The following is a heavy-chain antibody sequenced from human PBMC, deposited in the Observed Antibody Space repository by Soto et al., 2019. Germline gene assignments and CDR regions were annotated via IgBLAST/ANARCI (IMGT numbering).Heavy chain of an antibody. Sequence: QVQLVESGGGVVQPGRSLRLSCAASGFTFSSYGMHWVRQAPGKGLEWVAVIWYDGSNKYYADSVKGRFTISRDNSKNPLYRKMNGRSAEDRVVYYCASPICGGDCAGYSQHGGRGPLVTVSS. CDR2: IWYDGSNK. CDR3: ASPICGGDCAGYSQH. J-gene: IGHJ1*01. V-gene: IGHV3-33*01. D-gene: IGHD2-21*02. CDR1: GFTFSSYG.